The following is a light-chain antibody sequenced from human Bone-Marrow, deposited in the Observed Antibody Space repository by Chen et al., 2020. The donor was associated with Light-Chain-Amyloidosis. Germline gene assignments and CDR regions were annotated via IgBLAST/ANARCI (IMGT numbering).Light chain of an antibody. V-gene: IGKV3-20*01. Sequence: EIVLTPPPVTLSLFPGEGANLSCMASQTISTNYLTWYQQKFGQAPRLLLYGSSSRATGIPDRFTGSGSGTDFTLTINRLEPEDFAMYYCQQYGTSPLTFGGGTKVEIK. CDR2: GSS. J-gene: IGKJ4*01. CDR3: QQYGTSPLT. CDR1: QTISTNY.